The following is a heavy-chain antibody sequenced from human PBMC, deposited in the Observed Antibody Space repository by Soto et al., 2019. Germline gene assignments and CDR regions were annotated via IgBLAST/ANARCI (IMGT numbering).Heavy chain of an antibody. Sequence: QAQLVESGGGVVQPGRSLRLSCAASGFTFSSFALHWVRQAPGKGLDWVAVISTDVNYKYYADSVKGRFTISGEKSKNTVYLHMTCLRAADAAVYDCARQTKRGWWRFDFWGQGTLVTVSS. J-gene: IGHJ4*02. CDR2: ISTDVNYK. D-gene: IGHD2-15*01. CDR1: GFTFSSFA. CDR3: ARQTKRGWWRFDF. V-gene: IGHV3-30-3*01.